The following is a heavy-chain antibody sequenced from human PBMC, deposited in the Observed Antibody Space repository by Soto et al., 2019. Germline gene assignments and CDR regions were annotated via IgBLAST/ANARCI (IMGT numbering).Heavy chain of an antibody. CDR2: INPSGDRP. D-gene: IGHD3-3*01. Sequence: ASVKVSCKASGYTFTSYYMHWVRQAPGQGLEWLGIINPSGDRPTYAEKLQGRVTMTRDTSTSTVYMELSSLRSEDTAVYYCANRGGVFGGPDHWGQGTLVTVSS. CDR3: ANRGGVFGGPDH. J-gene: IGHJ4*02. CDR1: GYTFTSYY. V-gene: IGHV1-46*04.